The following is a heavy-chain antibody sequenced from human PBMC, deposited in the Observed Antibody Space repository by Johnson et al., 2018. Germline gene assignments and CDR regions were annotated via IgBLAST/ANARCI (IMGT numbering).Heavy chain of an antibody. Sequence: QVQLVQSGGGVVQPGGSLRLSCAASGFTFSSYAIHWVRQAPGKGLEWVAVMSYDGNAKFYADSVKGRFTSSRDNSKNTLYLQMNSLGVEDTAVYYCARLWNGNTYDVDYGGQGTLVTGSS. D-gene: IGHD1-1*01. J-gene: IGHJ4*02. CDR3: ARLWNGNTYDVDY. CDR2: MSYDGNAK. CDR1: GFTFSSYA. V-gene: IGHV3-30-3*01.